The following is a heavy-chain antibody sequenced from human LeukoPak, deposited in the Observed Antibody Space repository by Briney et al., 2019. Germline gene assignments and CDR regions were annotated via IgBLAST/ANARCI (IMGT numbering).Heavy chain of an antibody. CDR2: ISGSGGST. CDR3: AKERGGQWLVRVVDY. V-gene: IGHV3-23*01. CDR1: GFTFSSYA. D-gene: IGHD6-19*01. Sequence: PGGSLRLSCAASGFTFSSYAMSWVRQAPGKGLERVSAISGSGGSTYYADSVKGRFTISRDNSKNTLYLQMNSLRAEDTAVYYCAKERGGQWLVRVVDYWGQGTLVTVSS. J-gene: IGHJ4*02.